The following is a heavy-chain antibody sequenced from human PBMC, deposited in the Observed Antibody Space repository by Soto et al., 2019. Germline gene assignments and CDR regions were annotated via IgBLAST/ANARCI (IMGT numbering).Heavy chain of an antibody. D-gene: IGHD2-15*01. V-gene: IGHV1-18*01. Sequence: ASVKVSCKASGYTFTSYGISWVRQAPGQGLEWMGWISAYNGNTNYAQKLQGRVTMTTDTSTSTAYMELRSLRSDDTAVYYCARGLLEVVVVAAPYSRIPLSSDAFDIWGQGTMVTVSS. CDR2: ISAYNGNT. CDR3: ARGLLEVVVVAAPYSRIPLSSDAFDI. CDR1: GYTFTSYG. J-gene: IGHJ3*02.